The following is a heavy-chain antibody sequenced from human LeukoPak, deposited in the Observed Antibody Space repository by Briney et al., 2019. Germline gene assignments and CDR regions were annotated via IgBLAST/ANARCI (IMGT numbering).Heavy chain of an antibody. D-gene: IGHD2-15*01. CDR1: GFTVRSNY. CDR3: ARDIVVVVAATDHYYMDV. J-gene: IGHJ6*03. CDR2: IYAGGST. V-gene: IGHV3-53*01. Sequence: GGSLRLSCAASGFTVRSNYMSWVRQAPGKGLKWVSAIYAGGSTYYADSVKGRFTISRDNAKNSLYLQMNSLGAEDTAVYYCARDIVVVVAATDHYYMDVWGKGTTVTVSS.